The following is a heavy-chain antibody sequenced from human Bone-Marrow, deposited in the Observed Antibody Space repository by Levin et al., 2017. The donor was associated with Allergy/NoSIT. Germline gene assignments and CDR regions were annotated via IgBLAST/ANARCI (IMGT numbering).Heavy chain of an antibody. V-gene: IGHV1-69*13. CDR2: IIPIFGTA. Sequence: ASVKVSCKASGGTFSSYAISWVRQAPGQGLEWMGGIIPIFGTANYAQKFQGRVTITADESTSTAYMELSSLRSEDTAVYYCARDRGGYSYGYVSDYYYGMDVWGQGTTVTVSS. CDR1: GGTFSSYA. D-gene: IGHD5-18*01. J-gene: IGHJ6*02. CDR3: ARDRGGYSYGYVSDYYYGMDV.